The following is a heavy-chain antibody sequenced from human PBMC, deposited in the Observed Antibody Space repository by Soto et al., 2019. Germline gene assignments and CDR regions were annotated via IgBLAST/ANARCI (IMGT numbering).Heavy chain of an antibody. CDR3: ARDLGGWPDY. CDR2: INAGNGNT. D-gene: IGHD6-19*01. J-gene: IGHJ4*02. V-gene: IGHV1-3*01. CDR1: GYTFTSYA. Sequence: QVQLVQSGAEVKKPGASVKVSCRTSGYTFTSYAMHWVRQAPGQRLEWMGWINAGNGNTKYSQKFQARVTLTIDTSASTAYMELSSLRSEDTAIYYCARDLGGWPDYWGQGTLVTVAS.